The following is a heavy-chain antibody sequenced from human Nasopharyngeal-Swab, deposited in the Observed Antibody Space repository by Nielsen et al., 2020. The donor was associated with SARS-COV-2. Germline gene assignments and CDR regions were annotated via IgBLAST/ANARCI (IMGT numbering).Heavy chain of an antibody. V-gene: IGHV3-48*02. CDR3: ARRDTGGMDV. Sequence: GESPKISCAASGFTFRSYSMNWVRQAPGKGLEWVSYISSSSSTIYYADPVKGRFTISRDNAKNSLYLQMNSLRDEDTAVYYCARRDTGGMDVWGQGTTVTVSS. CDR1: GFTFRSYS. D-gene: IGHD5-18*01. CDR2: ISSSSSTI. J-gene: IGHJ6*02.